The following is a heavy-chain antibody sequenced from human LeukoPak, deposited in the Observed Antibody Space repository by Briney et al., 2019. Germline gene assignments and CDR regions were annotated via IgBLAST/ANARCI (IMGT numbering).Heavy chain of an antibody. J-gene: IGHJ4*02. V-gene: IGHV3-72*01. CDR1: GFTFTNHY. CDR3: GRDTSTAIDY. Sequence: GGSLRLSCAASGFTFTNHYMDWVRQAPGMGLEWIARTTNRPNAHTTSYAASVRGRFTISRDDSNNLLHLQMSSLKSDDTAVYYCGRDTSTAIDYWGRGTLVTVSS. D-gene: IGHD5-18*01. CDR2: TTNRPNAHTT.